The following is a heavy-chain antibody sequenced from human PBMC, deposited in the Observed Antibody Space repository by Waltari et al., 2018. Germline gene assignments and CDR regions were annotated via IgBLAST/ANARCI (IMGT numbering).Heavy chain of an antibody. V-gene: IGHV1-2*02. Sequence: QVQLVQSGAEVKKPGASVKVSCKASGYTFTDHYIHWIRQAPGKGLEWMGWINPKSGDTKYAQKFQDRVTMTRDTSISTTSEELRSLRSDDSAVYYCARVNIKTGEEFDYWGQGTLVTVSS. CDR2: INPKSGDT. D-gene: IGHD7-27*01. CDR3: ARVNIKTGEEFDY. J-gene: IGHJ4*02. CDR1: GYTFTDHY.